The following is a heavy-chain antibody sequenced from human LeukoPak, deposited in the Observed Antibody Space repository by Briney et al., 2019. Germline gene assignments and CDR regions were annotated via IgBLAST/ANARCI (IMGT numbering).Heavy chain of an antibody. J-gene: IGHJ6*03. V-gene: IGHV4-59*08. CDR3: ARHIGGGIEDMDV. CDR2: IYVTGN. Sequence: SETLSLTCTVSGGSISTYYWSWVRQSPGKGLEWIGYIYVTGNRYNPYLQSRVTISVDTSRNQFFLKMSSVTAADTAVYYCARHIGGGIEDMDVWGKGTKVTVSS. D-gene: IGHD3-16*02. CDR1: GGSISTYY.